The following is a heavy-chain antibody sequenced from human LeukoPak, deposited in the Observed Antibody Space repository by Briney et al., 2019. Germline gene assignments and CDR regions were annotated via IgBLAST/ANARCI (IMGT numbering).Heavy chain of an antibody. V-gene: IGHV3-30*04. J-gene: IGHJ4*02. CDR3: ARGGGRGYYDSSGYYPH. CDR2: ISYDGSNK. Sequence: GGSLRLSCAASGFTFSSYAMHWVRQAPGKGLEWVAVISYDGSNKYYADSVKGRFTISRDNSKNTLYLQMNSLGAEDTAVYYCARGGGRGYYDSSGYYPHWGQGTLVTVSS. D-gene: IGHD3-22*01. CDR1: GFTFSSYA.